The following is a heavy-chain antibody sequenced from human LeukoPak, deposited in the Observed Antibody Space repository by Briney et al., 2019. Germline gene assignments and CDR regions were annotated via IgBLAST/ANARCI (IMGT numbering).Heavy chain of an antibody. Sequence: PSETLSLTCTVSGGSISSYYWSWIRQPPGKGLEWIRYIYYSGSTNYNPSLKSRVTISVDTSKNQFSLKLSSVTAADTAVYYCVRAEGVAAAVGWFDPWGQGTLVTVSS. CDR2: IYYSGST. CDR1: GGSISSYY. D-gene: IGHD6-13*01. J-gene: IGHJ5*02. V-gene: IGHV4-59*01. CDR3: VRAEGVAAAVGWFDP.